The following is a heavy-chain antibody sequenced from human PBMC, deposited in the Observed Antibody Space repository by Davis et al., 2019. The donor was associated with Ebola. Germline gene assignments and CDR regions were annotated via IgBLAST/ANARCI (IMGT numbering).Heavy chain of an antibody. CDR2: INPHNGNT. V-gene: IGHV1-18*04. CDR1: VYTFTNYG. J-gene: IGHJ4*02. Sequence: AASVKVSCKASVYTFTNYGITWVRQAPGQGLEWMGWINPHNGNTNYAQNVQGRVTMTTDTSTSTAYMEVGSLKSDDTAVYYCARAQFPTTSDHWGQGTLVTVSS. D-gene: IGHD1-1*01. CDR3: ARAQFPTTSDH.